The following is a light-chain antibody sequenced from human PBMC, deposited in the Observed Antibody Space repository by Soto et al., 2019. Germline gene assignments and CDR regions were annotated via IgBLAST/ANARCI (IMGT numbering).Light chain of an antibody. Sequence: EIVLTQSPGTLSLSPGERATVSCRASQSVASNYLAWYQQKPGQAPRLLIFGASNRATGIPDRFGGSGSGPDFTLTISRLESEDFGLYYCQQYGSSPITFGQGTRLEIK. CDR2: GAS. J-gene: IGKJ5*01. CDR3: QQYGSSPIT. CDR1: QSVASNY. V-gene: IGKV3-20*01.